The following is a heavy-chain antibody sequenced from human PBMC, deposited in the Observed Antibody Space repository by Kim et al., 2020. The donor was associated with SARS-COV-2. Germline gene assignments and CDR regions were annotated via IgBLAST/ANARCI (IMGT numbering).Heavy chain of an antibody. CDR2: IYYSGST. CDR3: ARGGGIRRITIFGVVTRPFDC. Sequence: SETLSLTCTVSGGSISSYYWSWIRQRPRKGLERIGYIYYSGSTNYNPSLNSRVTISVDTSKNQFSLKLSSVTAADTDVYYCARGGGIRRITIFGVVTRPFDCWGQGTLVTVSS. V-gene: IGHV4-59*01. CDR1: GGSISSYY. J-gene: IGHJ4*02. D-gene: IGHD3-3*01.